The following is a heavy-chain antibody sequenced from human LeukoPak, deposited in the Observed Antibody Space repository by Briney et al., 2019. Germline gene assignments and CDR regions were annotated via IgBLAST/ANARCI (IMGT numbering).Heavy chain of an antibody. Sequence: PSQTLSLTCTVSGGSISSGSYYWSWIRQPAGKGLEWIGRIYTSGSTNYNPSLKSRVTVSVDTSKNQFSLKLSSVTAADTAVYYCARGGAVAGYGMDVWGQGTTVTVSS. CDR2: IYTSGST. D-gene: IGHD6-19*01. CDR3: ARGGAVAGYGMDV. V-gene: IGHV4-61*02. CDR1: GGSISSGSYY. J-gene: IGHJ6*02.